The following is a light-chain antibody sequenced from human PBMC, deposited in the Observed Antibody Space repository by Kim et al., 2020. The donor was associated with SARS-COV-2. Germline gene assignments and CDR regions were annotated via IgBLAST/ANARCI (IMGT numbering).Light chain of an antibody. CDR2: DDS. V-gene: IGLV3-21*03. J-gene: IGLJ2*01. CDR1: NIGSKS. Sequence: PGKTARVTCGGNNIGSKSVHWYQQKPGQAPVLVVYDDSDRPSGIPERFSGSNSGNTATLTISRVEAGDEADYYCQVWDSSSDHHVVFGGGTQLTVL. CDR3: QVWDSSSDHHVV.